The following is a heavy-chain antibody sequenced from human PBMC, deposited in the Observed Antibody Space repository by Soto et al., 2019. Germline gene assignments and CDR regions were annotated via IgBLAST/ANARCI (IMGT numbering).Heavy chain of an antibody. J-gene: IGHJ1*01. CDR2: IYYTGGT. V-gene: IGHV4-39*02. Sequence: QLQLQESGPGLVKPSETLSPTCTVSGDSISTRSNYWAWIRQPPGKGLEWIGSIYYTGGTYYNPSLKSRVTLFLDTSKNQFSLNLNSVTAADTAVYYCAREGPPIRAHNPPEYFQHWGQGTPVTVSS. CDR3: AREGPPIRAHNPPEYFQH. CDR1: GDSISTRSNY.